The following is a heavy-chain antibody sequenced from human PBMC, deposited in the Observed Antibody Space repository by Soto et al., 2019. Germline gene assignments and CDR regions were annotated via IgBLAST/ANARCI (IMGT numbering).Heavy chain of an antibody. Sequence: QVQLVESGGGVVQPGRSLRLSCAASGFTFSSYGVHWVRQAPGKGLEWVAVISYDGSNKYYADSVKGRFTISRDNSKNXLYLQMNSLRAEDTAVYYCAKGLLWFGEFLSSFDYWGQGTLVTVSS. D-gene: IGHD3-10*01. CDR2: ISYDGSNK. CDR3: AKGLLWFGEFLSSFDY. J-gene: IGHJ4*02. V-gene: IGHV3-30*18. CDR1: GFTFSSYG.